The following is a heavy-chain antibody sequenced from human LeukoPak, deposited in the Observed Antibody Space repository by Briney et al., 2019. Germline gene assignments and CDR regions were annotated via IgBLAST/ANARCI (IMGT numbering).Heavy chain of an antibody. Sequence: ASVRVSCKASGYTFTSYDINWVRQSTGQGLEWMGWMNPPSGDTGYAQKFQGRVTITRNTSLSTAYMELSGLTSEDTAVYYCATPSMIGISYGYVRLRNWGQGTLVTVSS. D-gene: IGHD5-18*01. CDR2: MNPPSGDT. V-gene: IGHV1-8*03. CDR1: GYTFTSYD. J-gene: IGHJ4*02. CDR3: ATPSMIGISYGYVRLRN.